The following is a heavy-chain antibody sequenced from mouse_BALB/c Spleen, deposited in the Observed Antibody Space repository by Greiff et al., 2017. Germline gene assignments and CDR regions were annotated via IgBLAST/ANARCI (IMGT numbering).Heavy chain of an antibody. J-gene: IGHJ3*01. D-gene: IGHD1-1*01. CDR3: ARKDYYYGSSFFAY. Sequence: QVTLKVSGPGILQPSQTLSLTCSFSGFSLSTSGMGVSWIRQPSGKGLEWLAHIYWDDDKRYNPSLKSRLTISKDTSSNQVFLKITSVDTADTATYYCARKDYYYGSSFFAYWGQGTLVTVSA. V-gene: IGHV8-12*01. CDR2: IYWDDDK. CDR1: GFSLSTSGMG.